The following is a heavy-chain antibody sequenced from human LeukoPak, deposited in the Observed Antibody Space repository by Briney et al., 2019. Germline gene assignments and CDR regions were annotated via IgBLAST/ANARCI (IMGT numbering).Heavy chain of an antibody. J-gene: IGHJ4*02. CDR1: GFTFSSYE. CDR3: ARDRSMVLDY. V-gene: IGHV3-48*03. CDR2: ISSSGSTI. Sequence: PGGSLRLSCVASGFTFSSYEMNWVRQAPGKGLEWVSYISSSGSTIYYADSVKGRFTISRDNAKNSLYLLMNSLRAEDTAVYYCARDRSMVLDYWGQGTLVTVSS. D-gene: IGHD3-10*01.